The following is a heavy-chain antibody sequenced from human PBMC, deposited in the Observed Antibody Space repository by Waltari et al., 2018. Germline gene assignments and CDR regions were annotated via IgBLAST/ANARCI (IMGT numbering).Heavy chain of an antibody. Sequence: QVQLMQSGGGLVKPGGSLRPPWSASGSTFRDYYITWIRQAPGKGLEWLSYSSGSGNTIYYADSVQGRFIMSRDNANNSLFLQMTSLGVEDTAVYFCARVGTFDSGDHDSFDVWGQGTMVTVSS. CDR2: SSGSGNTI. CDR3: ARVGTFDSGDHDSFDV. D-gene: IGHD4-17*01. V-gene: IGHV3-11*04. CDR1: GSTFRDYY. J-gene: IGHJ3*01.